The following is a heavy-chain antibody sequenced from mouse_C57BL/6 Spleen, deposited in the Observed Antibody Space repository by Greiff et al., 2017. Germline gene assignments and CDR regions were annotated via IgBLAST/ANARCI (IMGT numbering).Heavy chain of an antibody. CDR1: GYTFTSYW. V-gene: IGHV1-55*01. D-gene: IGHD2-5*01. J-gene: IGHJ2*01. Sequence: VQLQQPGAELVKPEASVKMSCKASGYTFTSYWITWVKQRPGQGLEWIGDIYPGSGSTNYNEKFKSKATLTVDTSSSTAYMQLSSLTSEDSAVYYCARKAYYSNYFDYWGQGTTLTVYS. CDR2: IYPGSGST. CDR3: ARKAYYSNYFDY.